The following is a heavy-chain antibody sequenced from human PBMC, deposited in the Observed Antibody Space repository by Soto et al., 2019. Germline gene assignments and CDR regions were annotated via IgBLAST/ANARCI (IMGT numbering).Heavy chain of an antibody. V-gene: IGHV3-9*01. CDR2: ISWNSGSI. Sequence: PGGSLRLSCAASGFAFSGYAINWVRQAPGKGLEWVSGISWNSGSIGYADSVKGRFTISRDNAKNSLYLQMNSLRAEDTALYYCAKSYYDFWSGYLGPFDYWGQGTLVTVSS. CDR1: GFAFSGYA. D-gene: IGHD3-3*01. CDR3: AKSYYDFWSGYLGPFDY. J-gene: IGHJ4*02.